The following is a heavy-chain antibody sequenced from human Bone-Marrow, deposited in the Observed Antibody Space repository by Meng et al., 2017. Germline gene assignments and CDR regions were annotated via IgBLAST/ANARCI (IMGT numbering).Heavy chain of an antibody. CDR1: GFTFSGSA. CDR3: AKAGGSFSSGWYEVDY. Sequence: GESLKISCAASGFTFSGSAMHWVRQASGKGLEWVGRIRSKANSYATAYAASVKGRFTISRDDSKNTAYLQMNSLKTEDTAVYYCAKAGGSFSSGWYEVDYWGQGTLVTVSS. J-gene: IGHJ4*02. D-gene: IGHD6-19*01. CDR2: IRSKANSYAT. V-gene: IGHV3-73*01.